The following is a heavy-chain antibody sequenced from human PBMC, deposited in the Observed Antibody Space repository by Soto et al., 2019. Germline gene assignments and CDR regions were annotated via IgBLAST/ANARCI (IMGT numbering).Heavy chain of an antibody. CDR3: ATSGGGWYLY. CDR2: LNPNSGDT. J-gene: IGHJ4*02. V-gene: IGHV1-8*01. CDR1: GYTFSSYD. Sequence: QVQLVQSGAEVKKPGASVKVSCKASGYTFSSYDINWVRQATGQGLEWMGWLNPNSGDTGYAQKFQGKVTLTRNTSINTAYIELSSLTSDYTAVYYCATSGGGWYLYWGQGTLVTVSS. D-gene: IGHD6-19*01.